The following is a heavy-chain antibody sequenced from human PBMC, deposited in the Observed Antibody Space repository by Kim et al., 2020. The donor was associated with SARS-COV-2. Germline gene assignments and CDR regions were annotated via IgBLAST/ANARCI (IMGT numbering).Heavy chain of an antibody. V-gene: IGHV4-59*01. CDR3: ARGFTGIYVGATSRSYWFDP. J-gene: IGHJ5*02. D-gene: IGHD1-26*01. CDR1: GGSISSYY. CDR2: IYYSGST. Sequence: SETLSLTCTVSGGSISSYYWSWIRQPPGKGLEWIGYIYYSGSTNYNPSLKSRVTISVDTSKNQFSLKLSSVTAADTAVYYCARGFTGIYVGATSRSYWFDPWGQGTLVTVSS.